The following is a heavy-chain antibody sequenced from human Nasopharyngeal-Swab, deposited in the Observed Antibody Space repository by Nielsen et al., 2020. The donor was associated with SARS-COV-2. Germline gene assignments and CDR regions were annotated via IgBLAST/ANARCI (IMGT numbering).Heavy chain of an antibody. CDR2: ISAYNGNT. V-gene: IGHV1-18*01. CDR3: SREVSYGDHRYGMDV. Sequence: SVNVSCKASGYTFTSYGISWVRQAPAQGLEWMGWISAYNGNTNYAQKLQGRVTMTTDTSTSTAYMELRRLRSDDTAVYYCSREVSYGDHRYGMDVWGQGTTVTVSS. J-gene: IGHJ6*02. D-gene: IGHD4-17*01. CDR1: GYTFTSYG.